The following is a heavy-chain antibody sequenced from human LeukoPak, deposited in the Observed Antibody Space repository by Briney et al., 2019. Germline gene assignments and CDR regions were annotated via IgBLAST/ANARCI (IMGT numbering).Heavy chain of an antibody. V-gene: IGHV4-4*07. J-gene: IGHJ6*03. Sequence: RPSETLSLTCAVSGGSIKNYYWTWVRQSAGKGLEWIGRIYSSGITNYNPSLTSRVVMSIDVSKNQFSLELTSVTAADTAVYFCARDQLLFRSGRRLGFSYYYMDVWGKGTTVTVSS. D-gene: IGHD2-2*01. CDR3: ARDQLLFRSGRRLGFSYYYMDV. CDR1: GGSIKNYY. CDR2: IYSSGIT.